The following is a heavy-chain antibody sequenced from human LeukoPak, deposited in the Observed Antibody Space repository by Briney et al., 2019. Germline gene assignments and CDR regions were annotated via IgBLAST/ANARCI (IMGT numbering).Heavy chain of an antibody. CDR2: INSDGSST. J-gene: IGHJ4*02. CDR3: ASRYYYDSSGRDY. V-gene: IGHV3-74*01. CDR1: GFTFSSYW. D-gene: IGHD3-22*01. Sequence: GGSLRLSCATSGFTFSSYWMHWVRQAPGKGLVWVSRINSDGSSTSYADSVKGRFTISRDNAKNTLYLQMNSLRAEDTAVYYCASRYYYDSSGRDYWGQGTLVTVSS.